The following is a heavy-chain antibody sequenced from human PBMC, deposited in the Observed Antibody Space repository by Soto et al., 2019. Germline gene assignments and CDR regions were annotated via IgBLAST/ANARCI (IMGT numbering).Heavy chain of an antibody. J-gene: IGHJ4*02. CDR3: AKALGGWVSGFDY. D-gene: IGHD6-19*01. Sequence: VPLLESGGGLIHPGGSLRISCAASGFTFKDFAMTWVRQAPGRGLEWVCAVSGNTAGSTYYADSVQGRFTVSRDNSQNTLYLEMNGLRAEDTAVYYCAKALGGWVSGFDYWGPGTLVTVSS. CDR1: GFTFKDFA. V-gene: IGHV3-23*01. CDR2: VSGNTAGST.